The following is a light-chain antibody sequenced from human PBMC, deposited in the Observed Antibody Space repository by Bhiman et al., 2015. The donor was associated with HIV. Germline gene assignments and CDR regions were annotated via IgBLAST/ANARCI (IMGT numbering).Light chain of an antibody. CDR2: QDN. V-gene: IGLV3-1*01. Sequence: SYDLTQPPSVSVSPGQTASITCSGDNLGDKYACWYQQKPGQSPVLVIYQDNKRPSGIPERFSGSNSGNIATLTISGTQTMDEADYYCQVWDSSTAWVFGTGTKVTVL. J-gene: IGLJ1*01. CDR1: NLGDKY. CDR3: QVWDSSTAWV.